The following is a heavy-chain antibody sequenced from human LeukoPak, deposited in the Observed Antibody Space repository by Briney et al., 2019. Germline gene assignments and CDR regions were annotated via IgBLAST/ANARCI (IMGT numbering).Heavy chain of an antibody. D-gene: IGHD2-2*01. V-gene: IGHV3-33*01. CDR2: IWYDGSNK. Sequence: GGSLRLSCAASGFTFSSYGMHWVRQAPGKGLEWVAVIWYDGSNKYYADSVKGRFTISRDNSKNMLYLQMNSLRAEDSAVYYCARDCSSTSCYPYYYYGMDVWGQGTTVTVSS. J-gene: IGHJ6*02. CDR1: GFTFSSYG. CDR3: ARDCSSTSCYPYYYYGMDV.